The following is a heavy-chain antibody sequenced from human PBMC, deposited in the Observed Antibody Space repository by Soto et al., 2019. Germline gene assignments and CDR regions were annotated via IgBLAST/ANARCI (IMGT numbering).Heavy chain of an antibody. CDR2: IIPIFGTA. CDR3: ARDWHYYDSSGYYSYYYYGMDV. Sequence: SVKVSCKASGGTFSSYAISWVRQAPGQGLEWMGGIIPIFGTANYAQKFQGRVTITADESTSTAYMELSSLRSEDTAVYYCARDWHYYDSSGYYSYYYYGMDVWGQGTTVTVSS. D-gene: IGHD3-22*01. V-gene: IGHV1-69*13. J-gene: IGHJ6*02. CDR1: GGTFSSYA.